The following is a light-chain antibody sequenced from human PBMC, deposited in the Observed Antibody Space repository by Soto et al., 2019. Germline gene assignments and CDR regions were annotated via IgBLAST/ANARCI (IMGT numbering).Light chain of an antibody. CDR1: ENIVNF. Sequence: DIQMTQSPSSLSAILGDRVTITCRASENIVNFLNWYQQRPGRAPRPLIYGASSLQYGVPSRFSGRGSGTDFTLTIRDLQPEDFATYCCQQSYNLPHTFGQGTKLEVE. V-gene: IGKV1-39*01. CDR2: GAS. J-gene: IGKJ2*01. CDR3: QQSYNLPHT.